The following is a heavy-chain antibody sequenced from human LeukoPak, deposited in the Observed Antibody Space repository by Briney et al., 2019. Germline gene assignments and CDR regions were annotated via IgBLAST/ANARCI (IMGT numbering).Heavy chain of an antibody. Sequence: PSETLSLTCTVSGGSISSSGYYWGWIRQPPGKGLKWIGSIYYSGGNYYNPSLNSRVTISVDTSKNQFSLRLSSVTAADTAVYYCARGPYYFDSWGPGTLVSVSS. V-gene: IGHV4-39*07. CDR1: GGSISSSGYY. CDR3: ARGPYYFDS. CDR2: IYYSGGN. J-gene: IGHJ4*02.